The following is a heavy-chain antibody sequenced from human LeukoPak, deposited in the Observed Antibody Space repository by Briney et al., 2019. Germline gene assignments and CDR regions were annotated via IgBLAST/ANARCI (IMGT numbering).Heavy chain of an antibody. Sequence: SETLSLTCGVSGGSFAGYHWNWIRQSPGRGLEWIAEINHNGSTRYNPSLKSRVTISLDTSKNHFSLKVASVTVADTAVYFCSRGLKVYYSYYYYMDVWGEGTAVTVS. V-gene: IGHV4-34*01. CDR1: GGSFAGYH. J-gene: IGHJ6*03. CDR2: INHNGST. CDR3: SRGLKVYYSYYYYMDV.